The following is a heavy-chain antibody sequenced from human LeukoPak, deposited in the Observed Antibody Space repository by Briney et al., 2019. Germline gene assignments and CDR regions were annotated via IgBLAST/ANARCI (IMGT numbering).Heavy chain of an antibody. D-gene: IGHD6-13*01. Sequence: PSETLSLTCSVSTYSISSAYYWGWIRQPPGKGLQWIGSIYHSGSTSYNPSLKSRVTISVDTSKNQFSLKLSFVTAADTAFYYCARQYSTNWYDDRGWFDPWGQEPWSPSPQ. CDR1: TYSISSAYY. V-gene: IGHV4-38-2*02. CDR3: ARQYSTNWYDDRGWFDP. CDR2: IYHSGST. J-gene: IGHJ5*02.